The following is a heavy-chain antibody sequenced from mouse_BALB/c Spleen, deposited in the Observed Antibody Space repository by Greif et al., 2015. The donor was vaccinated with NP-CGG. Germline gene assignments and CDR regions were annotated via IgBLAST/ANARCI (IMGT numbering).Heavy chain of an antibody. Sequence: VKLVESGPGLVAPSQSLSITCTVSGFSLTSYDISWIRQPPGKGLEWLGVIWTGGGTNYNSAFMSRLSISKDNSKSQVFLKMNRLQTDDTAIYYCVRRDYYGSSYWYFDVWGAGTTVTVSS. V-gene: IGHV2-9-2*01. J-gene: IGHJ1*01. D-gene: IGHD1-1*01. CDR3: VRRDYYGSSYWYFDV. CDR2: IWTGGGT. CDR1: GFSLTSYD.